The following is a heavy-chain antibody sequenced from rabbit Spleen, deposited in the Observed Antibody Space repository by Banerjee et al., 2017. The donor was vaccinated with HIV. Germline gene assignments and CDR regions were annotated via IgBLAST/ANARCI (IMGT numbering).Heavy chain of an antibody. CDR1: GFPFSDKAV. CDR3: ARETSSGWGIISFYFTL. V-gene: IGHV1S45*01. J-gene: IGHJ4*01. Sequence: QEQLVVSGGGLVKPGASLTLTCKASGFPFSDKAVMCWVRQAPGKGLEWIACIYSGSSADTYYASWAKGRFTISKTSSTTVTLQMASLTAADTATYFCARETSSGWGIISFYFTLWGPGTLVTVS. D-gene: IGHD4-1*01. CDR2: IYSGSSADT.